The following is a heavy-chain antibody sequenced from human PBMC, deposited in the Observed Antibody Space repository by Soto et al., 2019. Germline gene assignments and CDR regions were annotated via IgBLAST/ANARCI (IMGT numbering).Heavy chain of an antibody. J-gene: IGHJ4*02. D-gene: IGHD3-3*01. CDR1: GFTFSSYS. V-gene: IGHV3-21*01. CDR3: ARDPLPYYDFWSGCYQAYDFDY. CDR2: ISSSSSYI. Sequence: EVQLVESGGGLVQPGGSLRLSCAASGFTFSSYSMNWVRQAPGKGLEWVSSISSSSSYIYYADSVKGRFTISRDNAKNSLYLQMSSLRAEDTDVYYCARDPLPYYDFWSGCYQAYDFDYWGPGTLVTVSS.